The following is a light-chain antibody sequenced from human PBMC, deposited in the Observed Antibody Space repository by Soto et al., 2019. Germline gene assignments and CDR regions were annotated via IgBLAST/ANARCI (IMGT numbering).Light chain of an antibody. CDR3: QQYNNLPGT. Sequence: VITKSLVTLSVSPGGRVTLSCGASQSVSNYVAWYQQKPGQAPRLLIYGASTRATGIPARFSGSGSGTEFTLTISCLQSEDFAVYYCQQYNNLPGTFGQGTKVDIK. V-gene: IGKV3-15*01. J-gene: IGKJ1*01. CDR2: GAS. CDR1: QSVSNY.